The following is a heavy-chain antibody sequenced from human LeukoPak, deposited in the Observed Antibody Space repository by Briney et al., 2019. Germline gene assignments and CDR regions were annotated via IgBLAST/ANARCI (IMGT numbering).Heavy chain of an antibody. Sequence: GASVKVSCKASGYTLTSYYMHWVRQAPGQGLEWMGIINPSGGSTSYAQKFQGRVTMTRDTSTSTVYMELSSLRSEDTAVYYCAREAAVADIVVVPAAYDAFDIWGQGTMVTVS. V-gene: IGHV1-46*01. CDR2: INPSGGST. CDR1: GYTLTSYY. D-gene: IGHD2-2*01. J-gene: IGHJ3*02. CDR3: AREAAVADIVVVPAAYDAFDI.